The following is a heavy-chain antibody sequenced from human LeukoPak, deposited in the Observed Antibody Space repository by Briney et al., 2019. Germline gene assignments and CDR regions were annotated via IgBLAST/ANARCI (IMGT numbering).Heavy chain of an antibody. Sequence: GGSLRLSCAASGFTFDDYAMHWVRQAPGKGLEWVSSISWNSGSIGYADSVKGRFTISRDNAKNSLYLQMNSLRAEDTALYYCAKVFHDYGDYGGFDYWGQGTLVTVSS. D-gene: IGHD4-17*01. V-gene: IGHV3-9*01. CDR1: GFTFDDYA. J-gene: IGHJ4*02. CDR2: ISWNSGSI. CDR3: AKVFHDYGDYGGFDY.